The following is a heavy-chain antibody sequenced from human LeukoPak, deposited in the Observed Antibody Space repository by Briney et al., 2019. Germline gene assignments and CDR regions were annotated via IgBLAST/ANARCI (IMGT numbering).Heavy chain of an antibody. J-gene: IGHJ3*02. D-gene: IGHD3-22*01. CDR1: GDSFSGNY. CDR3: ARGLKDDDSSGGHAFDI. V-gene: IGHV4-34*01. CDR2: INHSGST. Sequence: PSETLSLTCGVHGDSFSGNYWTWIRQPPGKGLEWMGEINHSGSTNYKSSLKSRVTISLDTSKNQFSLKLSSVTAADTAVYYCARGLKDDDSSGGHAFDIWSQGTMVTVSS.